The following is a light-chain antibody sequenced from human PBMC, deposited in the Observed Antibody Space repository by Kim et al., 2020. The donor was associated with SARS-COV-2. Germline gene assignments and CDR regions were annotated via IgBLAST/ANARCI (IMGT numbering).Light chain of an antibody. CDR3: QQYGSSPPYS. CDR1: QSLSSNY. V-gene: IGKV3-20*01. J-gene: IGKJ2*03. Sequence: SPGESAALSCRASQSLSSNYLAWYQQKPGQAPRLLIHGASSRATGIPDRFSGSGSGTDFTLTISRLEPEDFAVYYCQQYGSSPPYSFGQGTKVEI. CDR2: GAS.